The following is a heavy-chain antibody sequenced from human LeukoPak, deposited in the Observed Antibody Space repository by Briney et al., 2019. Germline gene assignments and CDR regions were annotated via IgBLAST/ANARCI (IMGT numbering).Heavy chain of an antibody. V-gene: IGHV4-59*01. CDR1: GGSISSYY. CDR3: ARTAGNMVRGVLYYFDY. J-gene: IGHJ4*02. CDR2: IYYSGST. D-gene: IGHD3-10*01. Sequence: SETLSLTCTVSGGSISSYYWSWIRQPPGKGLEWIGYIYYSGSTNYNPSLKSRVTISVDTSKNQFSLRLSSVTAADTAVYYCARTAGNMVRGVLYYFDYWGQGTLVTVSS.